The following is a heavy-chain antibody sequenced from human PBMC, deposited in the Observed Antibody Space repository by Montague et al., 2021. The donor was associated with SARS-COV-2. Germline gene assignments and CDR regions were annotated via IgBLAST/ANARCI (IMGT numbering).Heavy chain of an antibody. CDR2: TYYRSKWYN. Sequence: CAISGDSVSSNSATWNWVRQAPSRGFEWLGRTYYRSKWYNDYAVSVRGRVTINPDTSKNQFPLQLNSVTPEDTAIYYCTSGREGNYNVMDVWGQGTTVTVSS. CDR1: GDSVSSNSAT. CDR3: TSGREGNYNVMDV. D-gene: IGHD1-1*01. J-gene: IGHJ6*02. V-gene: IGHV6-1*01.